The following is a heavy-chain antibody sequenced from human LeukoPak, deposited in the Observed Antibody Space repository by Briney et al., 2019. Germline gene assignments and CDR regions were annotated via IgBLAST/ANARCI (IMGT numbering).Heavy chain of an antibody. D-gene: IGHD6-19*01. CDR2: ISAYNGNT. CDR1: GYTFTSYG. CDR3: AGAGGLAVAGTRIWFDP. J-gene: IGHJ5*02. Sequence: GASVKVSCKASGYTFTSYGISWVRQAPGQGLEWMGWISAYNGNTNYAQKLQGRVTMTTDTSTSTAYMELRSLRSDDTAVYYCAGAGGLAVAGTRIWFDPWGQGTLVTVSS. V-gene: IGHV1-18*01.